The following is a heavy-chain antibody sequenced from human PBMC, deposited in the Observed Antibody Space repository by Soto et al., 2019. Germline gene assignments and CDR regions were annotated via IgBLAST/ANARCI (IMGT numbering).Heavy chain of an antibody. CDR1: GGSISSGDYY. Sequence: QLQESGPGLVKPSQTLSLTCAVSGGSISSGDYYWKWIRQHPGKGLEWIGYTYHSGSTSYNPSLKSRITISVDKSKSQFSLKLTSLPAADPAVYYCARGVGTAWPHDYWGQGALVTVSS. D-gene: IGHD2-21*02. CDR2: TYHSGST. V-gene: IGHV4-31*11. J-gene: IGHJ4*02. CDR3: ARGVGTAWPHDY.